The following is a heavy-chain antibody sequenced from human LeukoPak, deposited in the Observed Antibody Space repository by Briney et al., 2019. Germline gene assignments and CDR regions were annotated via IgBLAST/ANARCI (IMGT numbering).Heavy chain of an antibody. V-gene: IGHV4-34*01. CDR3: ARGPPRIAAAGTGYFQH. D-gene: IGHD6-13*01. J-gene: IGHJ1*01. CDR1: GGSFSGYY. Sequence: SETLSLTCAVHGGSFSGYYWSWIRQPPGKGMEWMGEINHSGSTNYNPSLKSRVTISVDTSKNQFSLKLSSVTAADTAVYYCARGPPRIAAAGTGYFQHWGQGTLVTVSS. CDR2: INHSGST.